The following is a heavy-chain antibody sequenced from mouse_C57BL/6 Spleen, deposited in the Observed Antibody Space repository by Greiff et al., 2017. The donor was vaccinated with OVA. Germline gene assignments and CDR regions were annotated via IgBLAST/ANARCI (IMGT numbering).Heavy chain of an antibody. V-gene: IGHV5-9-1*02. CDR1: GFTFSSYA. J-gene: IGHJ1*03. CDR3: TGGSSSYWYFDV. CDR2: ISSGGDYI. D-gene: IGHD1-1*01. Sequence: DVKLVESGEGLVKPGGSLKLSCAASGFTFSSYAMSWVRQTPENRLEWVAYISSGGDYIYYADTVKGRFPIARDNARNTLYLQMSSLKSEDTAMYYCTGGSSSYWYFDVWGTGTTVTVSS.